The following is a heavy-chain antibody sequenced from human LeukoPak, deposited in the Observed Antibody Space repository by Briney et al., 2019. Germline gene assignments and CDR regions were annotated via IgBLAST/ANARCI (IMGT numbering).Heavy chain of an antibody. CDR2: INPNSGGT. CDR3: ARVQYQLPRYYYYYMDV. V-gene: IGHV1-2*02. D-gene: IGHD2-2*01. Sequence: ASVKVSCKASGYTFTGYYMHWVRQAPGQGLEWMGWINPNSGGTNYAQKFQGRVTMTRDTSISTAYMELSRLRSDDTAVYYCARVQYQLPRYYYYYMDVWGKGTTVTVSS. CDR1: GYTFTGYY. J-gene: IGHJ6*03.